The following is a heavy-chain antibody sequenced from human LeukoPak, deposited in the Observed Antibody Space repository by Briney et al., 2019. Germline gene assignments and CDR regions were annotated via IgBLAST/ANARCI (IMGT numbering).Heavy chain of an antibody. CDR3: ARETSATSL. D-gene: IGHD2-2*01. CDR1: GYTCTGYY. Sequence: ASMKVSCTASGYTCTGYYMNWVRQAPGQGLEWMGRINLVNGGTEYAQKFQGRVTVTRDTSINTVYMELSRLTSDDTAVYYCARETSATSLWGPGSLVTVSS. J-gene: IGHJ4*02. V-gene: IGHV1-2*06. CDR2: INLVNGGT.